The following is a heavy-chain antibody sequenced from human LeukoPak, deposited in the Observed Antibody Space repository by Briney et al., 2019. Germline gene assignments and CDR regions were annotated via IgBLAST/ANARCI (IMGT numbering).Heavy chain of an antibody. CDR1: GFTFDDYA. V-gene: IGHV3-9*01. Sequence: PGGSLGLSCAASGFTFDDYAMHWVRQAPGKGLEWVSGISWNSGSIGYADSVKGRFTISRDNAKNSLYLQMNSLRAEDTALYYCAKDTLSSSSSFDYWGQGTLVTVSS. CDR3: AKDTLSSSSSFDY. CDR2: ISWNSGSI. J-gene: IGHJ4*02. D-gene: IGHD6-6*01.